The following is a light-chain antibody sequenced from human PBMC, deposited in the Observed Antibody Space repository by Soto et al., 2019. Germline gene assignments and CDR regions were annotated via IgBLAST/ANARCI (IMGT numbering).Light chain of an antibody. Sequence: DIMMTQSPVSLPVTPGEPASISCRSSQSLLHSSGYIYLDWYLQKPGQSPQLLIYLGSNRASGVPDRFSGSGSGTDFTLKISRVEAEDVGIYYCMQTLQTPRTFGQGTKVEIK. CDR1: QSLLHSSGYIY. V-gene: IGKV2-28*01. CDR2: LGS. J-gene: IGKJ1*01. CDR3: MQTLQTPRT.